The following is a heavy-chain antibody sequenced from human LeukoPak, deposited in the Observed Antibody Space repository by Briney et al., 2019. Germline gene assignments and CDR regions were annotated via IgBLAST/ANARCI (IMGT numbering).Heavy chain of an antibody. J-gene: IGHJ4*02. V-gene: IGHV1-18*01. Sequence: GASVKVSCKASGYTFTSYGISWVRQAPGQGLEWMGWISAYNGNTNYAQKLQGRVTMTTDTSTSTAYMELRSLRYEDTAVYYCARERQTFYYDTWGQGTLVTVSS. CDR2: ISAYNGNT. D-gene: IGHD3-22*01. CDR1: GYTFTSYG. CDR3: ARERQTFYYDT.